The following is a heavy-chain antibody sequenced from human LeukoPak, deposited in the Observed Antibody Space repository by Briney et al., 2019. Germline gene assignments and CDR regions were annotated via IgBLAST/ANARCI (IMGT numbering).Heavy chain of an antibody. Sequence: PSETLSLTCAVYGGSFSGYHWSWIRQPRGKGLEWIGEINHRGSTNYNPSLKSRVTISVGTSKNQFSLKLSSVTAADTAVYYCASTSAMVYFDYWGQGTLVTVSS. CDR2: INHRGST. J-gene: IGHJ4*02. V-gene: IGHV4-34*01. CDR1: GGSFSGYH. D-gene: IGHD5-18*01. CDR3: ASTSAMVYFDY.